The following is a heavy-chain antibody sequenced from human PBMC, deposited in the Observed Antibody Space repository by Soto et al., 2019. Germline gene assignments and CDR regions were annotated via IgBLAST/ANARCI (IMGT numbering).Heavy chain of an antibody. V-gene: IGHV3-30-3*01. Sequence: GGSLRLSCAASGFTFSSYAMHWVRQAPGKGLEWVAVISYDGSNKYYADSVKGRFTLSRDNSKNTLYLQMNSLRAEDTAVYYCARIPHYSSSLPYWGQGTLVTVSS. CDR2: ISYDGSNK. CDR3: ARIPHYSSSLPY. CDR1: GFTFSSYA. J-gene: IGHJ4*02. D-gene: IGHD6-6*01.